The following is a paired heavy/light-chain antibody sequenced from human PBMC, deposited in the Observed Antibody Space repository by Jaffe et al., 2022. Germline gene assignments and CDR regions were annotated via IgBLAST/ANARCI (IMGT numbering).Heavy chain of an antibody. J-gene: IGHJ4*02. CDR2: IYGNGAFT. Sequence: EVQLLESGGGLVQPGGSLRLSCAASGFTFSYYSMTWVRQTPGKGLEWVSTIYGNGAFTYYADSVKGRFTVSRDNSENTLFLHMNSLRAEDTAIYYCAKDPLTSGGHYLDYWGQGALVTVSS. D-gene: IGHD3-10*01. CDR3: AKDPLTSGGHYLDY. V-gene: IGHV3-23*01. CDR1: GFTFSYYS.
Light chain of an antibody. CDR1: QSVSSD. J-gene: IGKJ4*01. V-gene: IGKV3-15*01. CDR3: HQYDDWPLT. Sequence: EIVMTQSPATLSVSPGERATLSCRASQSVSSDVAWYQQKTGQAPRLLIYGAFTRATGIPARFSGSGSGTEFTLTISSLQSEDFAVYYCHQYDDWPLTFGGGTKVEIK. CDR2: GAF.